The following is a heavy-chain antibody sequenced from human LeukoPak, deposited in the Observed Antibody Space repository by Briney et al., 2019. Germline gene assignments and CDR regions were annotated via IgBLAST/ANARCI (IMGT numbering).Heavy chain of an antibody. CDR2: ISGHNGNT. CDR1: GYTFTSYG. J-gene: IGHJ4*02. Sequence: GASVKVSCKTFGYTFTSYGISWVRQAPGQGLEWMGWISGHNGNTNYAQNLQGRVTMTTDTSTSTAYMELRSLISDDTAVYYCGRSREGLYSGSSFDYWGQGTRVTVSS. CDR3: GRSREGLYSGSSFDY. V-gene: IGHV1-18*01. D-gene: IGHD1-26*01.